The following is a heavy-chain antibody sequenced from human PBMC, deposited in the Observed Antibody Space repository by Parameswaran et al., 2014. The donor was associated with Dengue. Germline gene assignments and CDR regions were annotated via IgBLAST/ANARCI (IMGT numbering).Heavy chain of an antibody. Sequence: RWIRQPPGKGLEWIGYIYYSGSTYYNPSLKSRVTISVDTSKNQFSLKLSSVTAADTAVYYCARDPGTINAHPGGFDYWGQGTLVTVSS. CDR3: ARDPGTINAHPGGFDY. V-gene: IGHV4-31*02. D-gene: IGHD6-13*01. CDR2: IYYSGST. J-gene: IGHJ4*02.